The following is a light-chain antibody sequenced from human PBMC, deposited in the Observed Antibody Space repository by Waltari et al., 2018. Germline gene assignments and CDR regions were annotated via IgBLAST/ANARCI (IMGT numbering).Light chain of an antibody. Sequence: QSALTQPASVTGSPGQSITISCTGTSSDIGGYDYVSWYQQYPGTAPKLIISDVSDRPSGVSYRFSGSKSGSTACLTISGLQPEDEADYYCSSYTSDYTLIYGGGTRLTVL. CDR3: SSYTSDYTLI. J-gene: IGLJ2*01. CDR1: SSDIGGYDY. CDR2: DVS. V-gene: IGLV2-14*03.